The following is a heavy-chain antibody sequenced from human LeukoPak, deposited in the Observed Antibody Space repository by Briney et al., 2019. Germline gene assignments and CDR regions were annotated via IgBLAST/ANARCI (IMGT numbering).Heavy chain of an antibody. CDR2: LHHSGST. J-gene: IGHJ4*02. D-gene: IGHD3-22*01. V-gene: IGHV4-38-2*01. Sequence: SETLSLTCAVSGYSLTSTYWWGWIRQTPGRGLEWIGNLHHSGSTSYSPSLKSRVTISVDTSKNQFSLRLSSVTAADTAVYYCARVGGDDSTGHYSVDYWGQGTLVTVSS. CDR1: GYSLTSTYW. CDR3: ARVGGDDSTGHYSVDY.